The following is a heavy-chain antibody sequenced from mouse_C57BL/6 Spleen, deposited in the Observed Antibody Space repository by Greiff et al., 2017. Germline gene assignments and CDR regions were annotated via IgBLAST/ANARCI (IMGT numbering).Heavy chain of an antibody. J-gene: IGHJ2*01. CDR2: IHPNSGST. V-gene: IGHV1-64*01. D-gene: IGHD2-4*01. CDR3: ARPTAYDYGFDY. CDR1: GYTFTSYW. Sequence: QVHVKQPGAELVKPGASVKLSCKASGYTFTSYWMHWVKQRPGQGLEWIGMIHPNSGSTNYNEKFKSKATLTVDKSSSTAYMQLSSLTSEDSAVYYCARPTAYDYGFDYWGQGTTLTVSS.